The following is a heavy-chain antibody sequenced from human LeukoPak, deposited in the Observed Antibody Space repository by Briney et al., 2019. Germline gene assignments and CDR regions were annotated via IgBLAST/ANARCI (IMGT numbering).Heavy chain of an antibody. V-gene: IGHV1-69*04. J-gene: IGHJ6*02. CDR3: ARDPDGQLWVLPNYYYGMDV. Sequence: ASVKVSCKASGGTFSSYAISWVRQAPGQGLEWMGRIIPILGIANYAQKFQGRVTITADKSTSTASVELSSLRSEDTAVYYCARDPDGQLWVLPNYYYGMDVWGQGTTVTVSS. D-gene: IGHD5-18*01. CDR1: GGTFSSYA. CDR2: IIPILGIA.